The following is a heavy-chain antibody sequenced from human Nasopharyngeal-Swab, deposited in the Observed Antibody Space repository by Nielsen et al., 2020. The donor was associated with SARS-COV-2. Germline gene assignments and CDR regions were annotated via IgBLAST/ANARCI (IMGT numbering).Heavy chain of an antibody. CDR2: INQRGST. J-gene: IGHJ6*03. CDR3: ARGLSGVVPAPILGLGPYYYYYYMDV. Sequence: SETLSLTCAVYGGSFSGSYWGWIRKPQGKGLEWIGEINQRGSTNYNPSLKSRVTISVDRSKNHFSLKLSSVTAADTAVYYCARGLSGVVPAPILGLGPYYYYYYMDVWGKVTSVTVSS. D-gene: IGHD2-2*01. CDR1: GGSFSGSY. V-gene: IGHV4-34*01.